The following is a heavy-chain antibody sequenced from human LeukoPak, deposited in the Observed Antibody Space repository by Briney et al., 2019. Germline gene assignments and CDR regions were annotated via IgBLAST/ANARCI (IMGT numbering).Heavy chain of an antibody. CDR3: AREGYGDYHI. CDR2: IKQDGSEK. J-gene: IGHJ3*02. CDR1: GLPFSNHW. V-gene: IGHV3-7*01. D-gene: IGHD4-17*01. Sequence: GGSLRLSCAVSGLPFSNHWMTWVRQAPGKGLERVANIKQDGSEKYYVDSVKGRFSISRDNAKSSLYLQMNSLRVEDTAMYFCAREGYGDYHIWGQGTIVTVSS.